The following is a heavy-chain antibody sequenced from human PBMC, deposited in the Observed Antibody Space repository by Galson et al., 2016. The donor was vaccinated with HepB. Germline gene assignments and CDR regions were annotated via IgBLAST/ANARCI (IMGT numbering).Heavy chain of an antibody. CDR2: IWPGDSHT. J-gene: IGHJ4*02. Sequence: QSGAEVKKPGESLKISCKGSGYSFTNSWIACVRQMPETGLEWVAIIWPGDSHTRYGPSFEGQVTISADNSITTAYLQWNSLKASDSAIYYCARLHCSGTSCFSGSAYFFDYWGQGTLVTVSS. D-gene: IGHD2-15*01. CDR1: GYSFTNSW. CDR3: ARLHCSGTSCFSGSAYFFDY. V-gene: IGHV5-51*01.